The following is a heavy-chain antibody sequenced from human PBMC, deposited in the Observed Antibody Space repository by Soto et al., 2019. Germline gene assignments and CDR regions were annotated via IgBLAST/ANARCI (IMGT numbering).Heavy chain of an antibody. CDR3: AKSTMVRGVENWFDP. J-gene: IGHJ5*02. V-gene: IGHV3-23*01. Sequence: GGSLRLSCAASGFTFSSYAMSWVRQAPGKGLEWVSAISGSGGSTYYADSVKGRFTISRDNSKNTLYLQMNSLRAEDTAVYYCAKSTMVRGVENWFDPWGQGTLVTVSS. CDR1: GFTFSSYA. CDR2: ISGSGGST. D-gene: IGHD3-10*01.